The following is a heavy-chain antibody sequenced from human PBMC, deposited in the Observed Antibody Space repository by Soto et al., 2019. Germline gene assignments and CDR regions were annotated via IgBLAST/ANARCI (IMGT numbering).Heavy chain of an antibody. J-gene: IGHJ6*02. CDR1: GDSVSSNLAS. CDR3: ARAKEYTSSSGMDV. Sequence: SQTLSLTCVISGDSVSSNLASWNWIRQSPSRGLEWLGRTYYRSKWYNDYAVSVKSRITLNPDTSKNQFSLQLNSLTPEDTAVYYCARAKEYTSSSGMDVWGQGITVTAP. CDR2: TYYRSKWYN. D-gene: IGHD6-6*01. V-gene: IGHV6-1*01.